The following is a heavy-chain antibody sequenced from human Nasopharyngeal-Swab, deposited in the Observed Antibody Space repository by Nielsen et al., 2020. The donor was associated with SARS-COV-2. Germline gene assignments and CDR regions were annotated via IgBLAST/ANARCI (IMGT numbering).Heavy chain of an antibody. D-gene: IGHD6-19*01. CDR2: SYHIGDT. CDR1: GASISNYY. Sequence: SETLSLTCTVSGASISNYYWTWIRQTPGKGLEWIAFSYHIGDTTSNPSLKSRVSMSVDTSKSQVSLKLSSVTAADTAVYYCVASQLLADMAVAGYFDYWGQGTLVTVSS. V-gene: IGHV4-59*03. J-gene: IGHJ4*02. CDR3: VASQLLADMAVAGYFDY.